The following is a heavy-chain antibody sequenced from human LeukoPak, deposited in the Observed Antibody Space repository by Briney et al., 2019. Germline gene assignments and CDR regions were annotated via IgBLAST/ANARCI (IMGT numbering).Heavy chain of an antibody. CDR3: ARAAMTAFDI. J-gene: IGHJ3*02. Sequence: PGGSLRLSCAASGFTFSSFEMNWVRQAPGKGLERVSYISDSGSTIFYADSVKGRFTISRDNAKNSLFLQMNSLRAEDTALYYCARAAMTAFDIWGQGTMVTVSS. CDR1: GFTFSSFE. V-gene: IGHV3-48*03. CDR2: ISDSGSTI.